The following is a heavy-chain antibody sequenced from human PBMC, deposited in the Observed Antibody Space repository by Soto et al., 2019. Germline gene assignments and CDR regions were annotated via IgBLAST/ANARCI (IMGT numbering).Heavy chain of an antibody. D-gene: IGHD3-22*01. Sequence: SETLSLTCTVSGCSISSGDYYWSWIRQPPGKGLEWIGYIYYSGSTYYNPSLKSRVTISVDTSKNQFSLKLSSVTAADTAVYYCARVGYDSSGYYHAFDIWGQGTMVTVSS. V-gene: IGHV4-30-4*01. J-gene: IGHJ3*02. CDR2: IYYSGST. CDR1: GCSISSGDYY. CDR3: ARVGYDSSGYYHAFDI.